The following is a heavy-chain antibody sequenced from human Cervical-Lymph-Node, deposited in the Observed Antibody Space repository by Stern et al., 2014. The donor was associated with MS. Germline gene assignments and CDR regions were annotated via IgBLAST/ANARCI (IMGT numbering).Heavy chain of an antibody. CDR1: GFSFRDYY. Sequence: VQLVESGGGLVKPGGSLRLSCAASGFSFRDYYISWIRQAPGKGLEWVSYISTSSSYTNYADSVKGRFTISRDNAKNSLYLQMNSLRAEDTAVYYCARPLGYGDYVDYWGQGTLVTVSS. CDR2: ISTSSSYT. J-gene: IGHJ4*02. D-gene: IGHD4-17*01. CDR3: ARPLGYGDYVDY. V-gene: IGHV3-11*06.